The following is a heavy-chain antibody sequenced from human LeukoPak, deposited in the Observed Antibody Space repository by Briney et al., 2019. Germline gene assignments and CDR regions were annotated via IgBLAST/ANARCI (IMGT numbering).Heavy chain of an antibody. CDR1: GFTFSSYA. J-gene: IGHJ4*02. Sequence: PGGSLRLSCAASGFTFSSYAMHWVRQAPGRGLEWVAVISYDVSNKYYADSVKGRFTISRDNSKNTLYLQMNSLRAEDTVVYYCASLYGSGSYSTPDYFDYWGQGTMVTVSS. CDR2: ISYDVSNK. V-gene: IGHV3-30*04. D-gene: IGHD3-10*01. CDR3: ASLYGSGSYSTPDYFDY.